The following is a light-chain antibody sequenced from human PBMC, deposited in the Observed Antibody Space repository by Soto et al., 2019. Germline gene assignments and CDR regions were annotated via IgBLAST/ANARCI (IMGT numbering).Light chain of an antibody. J-gene: IGLJ3*02. CDR2: NNN. CDR1: NSNIGSNT. V-gene: IGLV1-44*01. CDR3: AAWDDSLNGLWV. Sequence: QSVLTQPPSASGTPGQRVTMSCSGSNSNIGSNTVSWYQHLPGTAPKLLIYNNNRRPSGVPDRFSGSKSGTSASLAISGLQSEDEADYYSAAWDDSLNGLWVFGGGTQLTVL.